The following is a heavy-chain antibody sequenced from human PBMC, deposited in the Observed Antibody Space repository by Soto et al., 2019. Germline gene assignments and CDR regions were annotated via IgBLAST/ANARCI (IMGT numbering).Heavy chain of an antibody. Sequence: ASVKVSCKASGYTFTSYDINWVRQATGQGLEWMGWMNPNSGNTGYEQKFQGRVTMNKNTSISTGYMVLSSLRSEDPAVYYCARASRGVVVPAAIPHSTHEYYYYMDVWGKGTTVTVSS. CDR3: ARASRGVVVPAAIPHSTHEYYYYMDV. CDR2: MNPNSGNT. V-gene: IGHV1-8*01. J-gene: IGHJ6*03. D-gene: IGHD2-2*01. CDR1: GYTFTSYD.